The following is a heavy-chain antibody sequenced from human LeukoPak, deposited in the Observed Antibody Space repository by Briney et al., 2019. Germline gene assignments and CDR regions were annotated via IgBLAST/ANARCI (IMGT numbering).Heavy chain of an antibody. D-gene: IGHD4-23*01. CDR3: ARLIRGNPRGDVDY. CDR1: GASISGHY. Sequence: SETLSLTCTVSGASISGHYLTWLRQPPGKGLEWIGYISHIGSTNYNPSLKSRLTISVDTSKNQFSLKLTSVTAADTAVYYCARLIRGNPRGDVDYWGQGTLVTVSS. V-gene: IGHV4-59*11. CDR2: ISHIGST. J-gene: IGHJ4*02.